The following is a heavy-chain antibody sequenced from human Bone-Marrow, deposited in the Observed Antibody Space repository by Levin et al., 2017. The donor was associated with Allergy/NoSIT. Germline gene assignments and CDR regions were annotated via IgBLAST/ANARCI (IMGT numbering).Heavy chain of an antibody. V-gene: IGHV3-15*07. CDR2: IKSKTDGGTT. D-gene: IGHD3-3*01. CDR3: TTAVSTIFGVVIYYYYYGMDV. J-gene: IGHJ6*02. CDR1: GFTFSNAW. Sequence: GALRLSCAASGFTFSNAWMNWVRQAPGKGLEWVGRIKSKTDGGTTDYAAPVKGRFTISRDDSKNTLYLQMNSLKTEDTAVYYCTTAVSTIFGVVIYYYYYGMDVWGQGTTVTVSS.